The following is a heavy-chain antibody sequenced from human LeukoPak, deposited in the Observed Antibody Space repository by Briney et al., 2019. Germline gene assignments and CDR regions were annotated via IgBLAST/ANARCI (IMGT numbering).Heavy chain of an antibody. CDR1: GFTFSSYA. D-gene: IGHD2-15*01. Sequence: GGSLRLSCAASGFTFSSYAMHWVRQAPGKGLEWVAVISYDGSNKYYADSVKGRFTISRDNSKNTLYLQMNSLRAEDTAVYYCARDRAMVVAAEQNYYYHYGMDVWGQGTTVTVSS. CDR2: ISYDGSNK. CDR3: ARDRAMVVAAEQNYYYHYGMDV. J-gene: IGHJ6*02. V-gene: IGHV3-30-3*01.